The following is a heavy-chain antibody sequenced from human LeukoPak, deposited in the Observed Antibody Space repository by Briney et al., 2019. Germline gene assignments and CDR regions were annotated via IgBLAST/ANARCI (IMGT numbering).Heavy chain of an antibody. CDR2: IYYSGST. Sequence: SQTLSLTCTVSGGSISSGDYYWSWIRQPPGKGLEGIGYIYYSGSTYYNPSLKSRVTISVDTSKNQFSLKLSSVTAADTAVYYCARADSSGWEIFQHWARAPWSPSPQ. V-gene: IGHV4-30-4*01. J-gene: IGHJ1*01. D-gene: IGHD6-19*01. CDR1: GGSISSGDYY. CDR3: ARADSSGWEIFQH.